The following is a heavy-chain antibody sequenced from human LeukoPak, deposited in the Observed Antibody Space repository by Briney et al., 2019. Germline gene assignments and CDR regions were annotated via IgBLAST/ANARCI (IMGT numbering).Heavy chain of an antibody. CDR3: ARGQGTVTTH. D-gene: IGHD4-11*01. J-gene: IGHJ4*02. V-gene: IGHV4-34*01. CDR2: INHSGSA. Sequence: TSETLSLTCAVSGGSFSGYYWTWIRQPPGKGLEWIGEINHSGSANYNPSLMSRVTISLDTSKNHFSLNLSSVTAADTAVYYCARGQGTVTTHWGQGTLVTVSS. CDR1: GGSFSGYY.